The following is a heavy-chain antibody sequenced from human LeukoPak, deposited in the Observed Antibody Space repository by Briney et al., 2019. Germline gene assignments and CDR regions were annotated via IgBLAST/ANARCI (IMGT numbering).Heavy chain of an antibody. D-gene: IGHD3-22*01. J-gene: IGHJ3*02. V-gene: IGHV4-39*07. CDR2: IYYSGST. Sequence: PSETLSLTCTVSGGSISSSSYYWGWIRQPPGKGLEWIGSIYYSGSTYYNPSLKSRVTISVDTSKNQFSLKLSSVTAADTAVYYCARDKTYYDSSGRREAFDIWGQGTMVTVSS. CDR1: GGSISSSSYY. CDR3: ARDKTYYDSSGRREAFDI.